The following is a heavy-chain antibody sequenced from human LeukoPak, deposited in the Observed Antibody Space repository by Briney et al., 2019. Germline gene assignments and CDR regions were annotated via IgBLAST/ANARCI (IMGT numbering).Heavy chain of an antibody. V-gene: IGHV3-30-3*01. J-gene: IGHJ4*02. D-gene: IGHD6-13*01. CDR1: GFTFSSYA. CDR3: ARVGIAAADAYYFDY. Sequence: PGGSLRLSCAASGFTFSSYAMHWVRQAPGKGLEWVAVISYDGSNKYYTDSVKGRFTISRDNSKNTLYLQMNSLRAEDTAVYYCARVGIAAADAYYFDYWGQGTLVTVSS. CDR2: ISYDGSNK.